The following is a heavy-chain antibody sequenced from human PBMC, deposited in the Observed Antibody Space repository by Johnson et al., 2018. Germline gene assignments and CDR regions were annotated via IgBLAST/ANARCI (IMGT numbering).Heavy chain of an antibody. V-gene: IGHV3-30*18. CDR1: GFTFXSYG. D-gene: IGHD4-17*01. Sequence: LRLSCAASGFTFXSYGMHWVRQAPGKGLEWVAVISYDGSNKYYADSVKGRFTISRDNSKNTLYLQMNSLRAEDTAVYYCAKDRGDYASYYYMDVWGKGTTVTVSS. J-gene: IGHJ6*03. CDR2: ISYDGSNK. CDR3: AKDRGDYASYYYMDV.